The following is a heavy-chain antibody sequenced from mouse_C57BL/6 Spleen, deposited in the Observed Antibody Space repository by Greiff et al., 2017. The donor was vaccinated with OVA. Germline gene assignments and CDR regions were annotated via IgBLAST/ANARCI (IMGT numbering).Heavy chain of an antibody. CDR3: AREYYGSTFAY. D-gene: IGHD1-1*01. V-gene: IGHV5-4*01. Sequence: EVQLVESGGGLVKPGGSLKLSCAASGFTFSSYAMSWVRQTPEKRLEWVATISDGGSYTYYPDNVKGRFTISRDNAKNNLYLQMSHLKSEDTAMYYCAREYYGSTFAYWGQGTLVTVSA. CDR1: GFTFSSYA. J-gene: IGHJ3*01. CDR2: ISDGGSYT.